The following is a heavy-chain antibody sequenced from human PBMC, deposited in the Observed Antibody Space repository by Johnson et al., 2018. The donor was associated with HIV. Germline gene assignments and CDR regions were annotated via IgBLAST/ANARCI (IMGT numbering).Heavy chain of an antibody. Sequence: VQLVESGGGLIQPGGSLRLSCAASGFTVSSNYMSWVRQAPGKGLEWVSVIYSGGSTYYADSVKGRFTISRDNSKNTLYLQMNSLRAEDTAVYYCRSSSSSSPGAFDIRGQGTMVTVSS. J-gene: IGHJ3*02. D-gene: IGHD6-6*01. V-gene: IGHV3-66*03. CDR1: GFTVSSNY. CDR3: RSSSSSSPGAFDI. CDR2: IYSGGST.